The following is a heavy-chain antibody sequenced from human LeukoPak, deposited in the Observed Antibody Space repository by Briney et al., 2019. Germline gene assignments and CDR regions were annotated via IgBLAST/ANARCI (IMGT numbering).Heavy chain of an antibody. CDR1: GDSINNYY. CDR2: IYHTGST. D-gene: IGHD3-10*01. V-gene: IGHV4-59*12. CDR3: TIGGSNYYPGY. J-gene: IGHJ4*02. Sequence: SVTLSLTCTVSGDSINNYYWSWLRQPPGLGLEGIVYIYHTGSTNYNPSLKSRITISVDTSKKQFSLKLRSVTAADTAVYYCTIGGSNYYPGYWGQGTLVTASS.